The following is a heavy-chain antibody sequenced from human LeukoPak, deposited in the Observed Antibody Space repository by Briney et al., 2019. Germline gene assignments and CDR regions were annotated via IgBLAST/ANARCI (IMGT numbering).Heavy chain of an antibody. J-gene: IGHJ3*01. CDR3: ARARLGYCSGGNCYSVSDAFDV. V-gene: IGHV4-4*07. CDR1: GGSITNYY. CDR2: ISSSGNT. Sequence: SETLSLTCTVSGGSITNYYYNWIRQPAGKGLEWIGRISSSGNTNDNPSLKSRVTMSVDTSKNQFSLKLRSVTAADTAVYYCARARLGYCSGGNCYSVSDAFDVWGQGTMVTVSS. D-gene: IGHD2-15*01.